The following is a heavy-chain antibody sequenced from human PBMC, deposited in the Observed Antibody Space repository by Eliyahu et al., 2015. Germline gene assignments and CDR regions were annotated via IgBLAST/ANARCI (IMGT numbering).Heavy chain of an antibody. CDR3: ARDFGTSPVPSGARGGFDY. V-gene: IGHV3-33*01. CDR2: XWYDGSDK. CDR1: GXPFRRNG. Sequence: QVQLVQSGGGVVQSGRSLRLSCAASGXPFRRNGXHWVRPAPGKGLGWVXIXWYDGSDKYYGDSVKGRFTISRDNSKNMVYLQMSSLRAEDTAVYYCARDFGTSPVPSGARGGFDYWGQGTLVTVSS. J-gene: IGHJ4*02. D-gene: IGHD2-2*01.